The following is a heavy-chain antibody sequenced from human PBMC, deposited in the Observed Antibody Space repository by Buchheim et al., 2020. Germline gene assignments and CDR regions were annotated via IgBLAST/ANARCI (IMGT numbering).Heavy chain of an antibody. Sequence: QLQLQESGPGLVKPSETLSLTCTVSGGSISSSSYYWGWIRQPPGKGLEWIGSIHYSGSTYSNPSLKSRVTISVDTSKNQFSLKLSSVTAADTAVYYCARDQGSNYYDSSDQQNWFDPWGQGTL. CDR1: GGSISSSSYY. J-gene: IGHJ5*02. V-gene: IGHV4-39*07. D-gene: IGHD3-22*01. CDR3: ARDQGSNYYDSSDQQNWFDP. CDR2: IHYSGST.